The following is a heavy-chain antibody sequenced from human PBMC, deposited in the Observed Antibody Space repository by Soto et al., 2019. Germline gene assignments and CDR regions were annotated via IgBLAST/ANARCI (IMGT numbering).Heavy chain of an antibody. CDR1: GFTFSSYS. CDR3: ARDKTIAAANNAFDY. D-gene: IGHD6-13*01. V-gene: IGHV3-21*01. J-gene: IGHJ4*02. Sequence: PGGSLRLSCAASGFTFSSYSMNWVRQAPGKGLEWVSSISSSSSYIYYADSVKGRFTISRDNAKNSLYLQMNSLRAEDTAVYYCARDKTIAAANNAFDYWGQGTLVTVSS. CDR2: ISSSSSYI.